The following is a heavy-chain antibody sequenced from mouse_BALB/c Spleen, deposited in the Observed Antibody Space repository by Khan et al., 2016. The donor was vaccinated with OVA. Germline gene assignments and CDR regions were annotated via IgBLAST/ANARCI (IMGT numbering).Heavy chain of an antibody. CDR1: GFNIKDYY. V-gene: IGHV14-1*02. CDR2: IDPENGNI. CDR3: ARSGYFAWFAY. Sequence: VQLQQPGAELVRPGALVKLSCKASGFNIKDYYLHWVKQRPEQGLEWIGWIDPENGNIVYDPKFQGKASITSDTSSNTAYLQLSSLTSEDTAVEYCARSGYFAWFAYWGQGTLVTVSA. J-gene: IGHJ3*01.